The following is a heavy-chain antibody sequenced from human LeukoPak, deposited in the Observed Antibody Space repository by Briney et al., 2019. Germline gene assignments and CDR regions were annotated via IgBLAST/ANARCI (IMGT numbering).Heavy chain of an antibody. CDR3: AKADTAMLLCLSPPY. Sequence: GGSLRLSCAASGFTFSSYAMSWVRQAPGKGLEWVSAISGSGGSTYYADSVKGRFTISRDNSKNTLHLQMNSLRAEDTAVYYCAKADTAMLLCLSPPYWGQGTLVTVSS. D-gene: IGHD5-18*01. V-gene: IGHV3-23*01. CDR1: GFTFSSYA. J-gene: IGHJ4*02. CDR2: ISGSGGST.